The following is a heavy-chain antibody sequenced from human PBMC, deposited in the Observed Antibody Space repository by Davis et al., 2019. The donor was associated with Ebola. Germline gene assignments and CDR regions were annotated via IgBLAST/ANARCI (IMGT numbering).Heavy chain of an antibody. CDR3: ARQIVGVVAASKTGRFDP. D-gene: IGHD2-15*01. Sequence: GESLKISCHGSGYSFTSYWIGWVRQMPGKGLEWMGIIYPCDSDTRYSPSFQGQVTISADKSISTAYLQWSSLKASDTAMYYCARQIVGVVAASKTGRFDPWGQGTLVTVSS. J-gene: IGHJ5*02. CDR2: IYPCDSDT. V-gene: IGHV5-51*01. CDR1: GYSFTSYW.